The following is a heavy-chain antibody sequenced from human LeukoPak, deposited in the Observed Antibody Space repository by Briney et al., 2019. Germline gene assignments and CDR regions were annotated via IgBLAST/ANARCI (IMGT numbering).Heavy chain of an antibody. D-gene: IGHD3-10*01. V-gene: IGHV3-23*01. J-gene: IGHJ4*02. CDR3: ARGQREFDY. CDR1: GFTFSSYG. CDR2: ISATGGTT. Sequence: GGSLRLSCAASGFTFSSYGMSWVRQAPGKGLEWVSAISATGGTTYYADSVKGRFTISRDNSKNTLYLQMNSLRAEDTAVYYCARGQREFDYWGQGTLVTVSS.